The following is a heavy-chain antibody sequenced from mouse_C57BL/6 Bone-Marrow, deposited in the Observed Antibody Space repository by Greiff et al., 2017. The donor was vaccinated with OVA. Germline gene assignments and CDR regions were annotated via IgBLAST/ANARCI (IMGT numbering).Heavy chain of an antibody. J-gene: IGHJ1*03. CDR1: GYAFSSSW. CDR3: ASQANWDLGGYWYFDV. CDR2: IYPGDGDT. Sequence: QVQLQQSGPELVKPGASVKISCKASGYAFSSSWMNWVKQRPGKGLEWIGRIYPGDGDTNYNGKFKGKATLTADKSSSTTYMQLSSLTSEDSAVYFCASQANWDLGGYWYFDVWGTGTTVTVSS. V-gene: IGHV1-82*01. D-gene: IGHD4-1*01.